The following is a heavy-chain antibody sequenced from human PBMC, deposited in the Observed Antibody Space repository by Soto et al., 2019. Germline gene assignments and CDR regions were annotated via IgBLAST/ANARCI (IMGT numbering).Heavy chain of an antibody. V-gene: IGHV1-69*12. Sequence: QVQLVQSGAEVKKPGSSVKVSCKASGGTFSSYAISWVRQAPGQGLEWMGGIIPSFGTANYAQKFQVRVTIPADESTSTAYMELSSLRSDDTAVYYCARHVPAAGYYYGMDVWGQGTTVTVSS. CDR3: ARHVPAAGYYYGMDV. J-gene: IGHJ6*02. CDR2: IIPSFGTA. D-gene: IGHD2-2*01. CDR1: GGTFSSYA.